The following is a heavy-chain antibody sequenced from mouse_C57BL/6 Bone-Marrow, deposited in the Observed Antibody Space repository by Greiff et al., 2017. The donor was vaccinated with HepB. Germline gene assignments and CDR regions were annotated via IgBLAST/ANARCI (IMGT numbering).Heavy chain of an antibody. CDR3: AREDYYGSSAFDY. CDR2: IFPGSGST. CDR1: GYTFTDYY. Sequence: QVQLQQSGPELVKPGASVKISCKASGYTFTDYYINWVKQRPEQGLEWIGWIFPGSGSTYYNEKFKGKATLTVDKSSSTAYMLLSSLTSEDSAVYCCAREDYYGSSAFDYWGQGTTLTVSS. V-gene: IGHV1-75*01. D-gene: IGHD1-1*01. J-gene: IGHJ2*01.